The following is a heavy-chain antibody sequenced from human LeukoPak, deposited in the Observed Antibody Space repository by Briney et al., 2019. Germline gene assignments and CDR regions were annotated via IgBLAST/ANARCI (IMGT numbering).Heavy chain of an antibody. CDR1: GVTISSYY. J-gene: IGHJ2*01. Sequence: KPAETLSLSCTVSGVTISSYYRSWIRQPPGKGLEWIGYINYSGSTNYNPSLQSRVTISVDTSDDQFSLKLSSVTAADTAVYYCARRASSTYWYFDLWGGPSLVSVSS. CDR3: ARRASSTYWYFDL. V-gene: IGHV4-59*01. D-gene: IGHD2-2*01. CDR2: INYSGST.